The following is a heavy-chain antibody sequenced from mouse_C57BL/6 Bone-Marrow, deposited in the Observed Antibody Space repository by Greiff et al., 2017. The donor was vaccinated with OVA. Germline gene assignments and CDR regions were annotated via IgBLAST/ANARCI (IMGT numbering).Heavy chain of an antibody. Sequence: DVKLVESGAELVRPGASVKLSCTASGFTIKDDYMHWVKQRPEQGLEWIGWIDPDNGDTEYASKFKGKATLPVDTSSNTAYLPLSRLTSEDTAVYYCARYDGSSYWYFDVGGTETTVTVSS. CDR1: GFTIKDDY. D-gene: IGHD1-1*01. V-gene: IGHV14-4*01. CDR3: ARYDGSSYWYFDV. J-gene: IGHJ1*03. CDR2: IDPDNGDT.